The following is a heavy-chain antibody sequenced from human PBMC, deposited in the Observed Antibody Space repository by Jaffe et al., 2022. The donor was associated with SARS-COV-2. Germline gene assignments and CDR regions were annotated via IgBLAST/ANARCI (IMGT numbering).Heavy chain of an antibody. CDR1: GYTFSNYA. D-gene: IGHD6-13*01. V-gene: IGHV1-3*01. CDR2: IFVYDGDT. Sequence: QVHLEQSGAEVKKPGASVKIPCKASGYTFSNYAMHWVRQAPGQGLEWLGWIFVYDGDTKYSQKFQGRVTITRDTSATTAYMELSSLRSEDSAVYYCARSFGTTLGAASADWGQGTLVTVSS. J-gene: IGHJ4*02. CDR3: ARSFGTTLGAASAD.